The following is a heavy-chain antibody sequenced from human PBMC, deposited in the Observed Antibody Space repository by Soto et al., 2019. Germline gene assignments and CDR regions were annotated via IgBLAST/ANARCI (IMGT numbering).Heavy chain of an antibody. Sequence: PSETLSLTCTVSGASISSSYWGWIRQSPGKGLEWIAYIYHAGSTNYNPSLKSRVTISLDTSKSQFSLNLSSLTTADTAVYFCARGGNRYSNTASGVGGFDYWGQGTLVTVSS. D-gene: IGHD5-12*01. CDR1: GASISSSY. CDR2: IYHAGST. J-gene: IGHJ4*02. V-gene: IGHV4-59*01. CDR3: ARGGNRYSNTASGVGGFDY.